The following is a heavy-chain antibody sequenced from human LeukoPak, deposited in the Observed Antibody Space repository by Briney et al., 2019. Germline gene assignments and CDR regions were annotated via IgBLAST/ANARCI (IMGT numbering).Heavy chain of an antibody. V-gene: IGHV4-30-4*08. CDR1: GGSISSGDYY. Sequence: SETLSLTCTVSGGSISSGDYYWSRIRQPPRKGLEWIGYIYYSGSTYYNPSLKSRVTISVDTSKNQFSLKLSSVTAADTAVYYCARAPDYDYVWGSYRYQGFDYWGQGTPVTVSS. CDR2: IYYSGST. D-gene: IGHD3-16*02. CDR3: ARAPDYDYVWGSYRYQGFDY. J-gene: IGHJ4*02.